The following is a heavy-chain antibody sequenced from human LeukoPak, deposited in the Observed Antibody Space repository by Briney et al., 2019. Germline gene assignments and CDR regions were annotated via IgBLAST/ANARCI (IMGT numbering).Heavy chain of an antibody. D-gene: IGHD5-18*01. CDR1: GILFSDTY. CDR3: ARSGDSYGPNWFDP. J-gene: IGHJ5*02. Sequence: GGSLRLSCAASGILFSDTYLDWVRQAPGKGLEWVGRSSDKANGYTTKYAASVRDRFTISRDDSKYSLYLQMKSLKIEDTAVYYCARSGDSYGPNWFDPWGQGTLVAVSS. CDR2: SSDKANGYTT. V-gene: IGHV3-72*01.